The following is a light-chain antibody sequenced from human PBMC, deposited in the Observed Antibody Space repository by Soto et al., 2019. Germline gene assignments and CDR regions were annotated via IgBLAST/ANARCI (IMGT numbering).Light chain of an antibody. CDR1: QSISSW. Sequence: IQLTQSPSTLSASLGDRVTSTCRASQSISSWLAWYQHKPGKAPKLLIYKASSLESGVPSRFSGSGSGTEFTLTISSLQPDHFATYYCQQYNSYSEAFGQGTKVDIK. J-gene: IGKJ1*01. CDR2: KAS. CDR3: QQYNSYSEA. V-gene: IGKV1-5*03.